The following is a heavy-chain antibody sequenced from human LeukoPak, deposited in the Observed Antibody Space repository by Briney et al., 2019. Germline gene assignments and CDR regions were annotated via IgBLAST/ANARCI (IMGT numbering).Heavy chain of an antibody. V-gene: IGHV1-69*01. D-gene: IGHD5-24*01. Sequence: GSSVKVSCKASGGTFSSYAISWVRQAPGQGLEWMGGIIPIFGTANYTQKFQGRVTITADESTSTAYMELSSLRSEDTAVYYCARGGGEMATISKPLDYWGQGTLVTVSS. CDR1: GGTFSSYA. J-gene: IGHJ4*02. CDR2: IIPIFGTA. CDR3: ARGGGEMATISKPLDY.